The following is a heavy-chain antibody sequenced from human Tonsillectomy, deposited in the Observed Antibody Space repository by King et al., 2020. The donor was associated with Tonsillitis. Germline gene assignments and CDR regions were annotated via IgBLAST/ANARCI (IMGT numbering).Heavy chain of an antibody. V-gene: IGHV3-33*01. CDR2: IRYDGSHI. D-gene: IGHD5-12*01. CDR3: ARDRGAYEDFYYGMDV. Sequence: VQLVESGGGVVQPGRSLRLSCAASGFTLSSYGMPWVRQAPGKGLEWVAVIRYDGSHIYYADSVKGRFTISSDNSKNTQYLQMNSLRAEDTAVYYCARDRGAYEDFYYGMDVWGQGTTVTVSS. J-gene: IGHJ6*02. CDR1: GFTLSSYG.